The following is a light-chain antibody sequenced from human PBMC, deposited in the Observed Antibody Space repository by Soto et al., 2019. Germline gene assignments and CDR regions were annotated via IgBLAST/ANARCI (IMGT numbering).Light chain of an antibody. CDR3: AAWDDSLNGPV. CDR1: SSNIGSNP. V-gene: IGLV1-44*01. Sequence: QSVLTQPPSASGTPGQRVTISCSGSSSNIGSNPVNWYKQLPGSAPELLIYTNNQRPSGVPDRFSGSKSGTSASLAISGLQSEDEADYYCAAWDDSLNGPVFGGGTKLTVL. J-gene: IGLJ2*01. CDR2: TNN.